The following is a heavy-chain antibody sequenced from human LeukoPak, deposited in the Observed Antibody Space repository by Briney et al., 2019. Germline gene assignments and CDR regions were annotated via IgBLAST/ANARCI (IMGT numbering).Heavy chain of an antibody. J-gene: IGHJ4*02. V-gene: IGHV3-23*01. D-gene: IGHD3-22*01. Sequence: GGSLRLSCAASGFTFSSYAMSWARQAPGKGLEWVSAISGSGGSTYYADSVKGRFTISRDNSKNTLYLQMNSLRAEDTAVYYCAKNPHSNYYDSSGYYYPYYFDYWGQGTLVTVSS. CDR3: AKNPHSNYYDSSGYYYPYYFDY. CDR1: GFTFSSYA. CDR2: ISGSGGST.